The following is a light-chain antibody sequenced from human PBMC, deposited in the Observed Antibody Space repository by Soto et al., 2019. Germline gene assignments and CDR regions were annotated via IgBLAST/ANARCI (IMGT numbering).Light chain of an antibody. CDR3: SSYTTSITLYV. J-gene: IGLJ1*01. CDR1: SSDVGGYNY. Sequence: QSVLTQPASVSGSPGQSITISCTGTSSDVGGYNYVSWYQQHPGKAPKLMIYEVSNRPSGVSNRFSGSKSGYTASLTISGLQAEDEADYYCSSYTTSITLYVFGSGTK. CDR2: EVS. V-gene: IGLV2-14*01.